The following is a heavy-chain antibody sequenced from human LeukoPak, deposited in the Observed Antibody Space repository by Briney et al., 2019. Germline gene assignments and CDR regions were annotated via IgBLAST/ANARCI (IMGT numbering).Heavy chain of an antibody. J-gene: IGHJ4*02. D-gene: IGHD6-19*01. CDR1: GGSISSYY. V-gene: IGHV4-59*12. CDR2: IYYSGST. Sequence: RSSETLSLTCTVSGGSISSYYWSWIRQPPGKGLERIGYIYYSGSTYYNPSLKSRVTISVDTSKNQFSLKLSSVTAADTAVYYCAKAVAAHFDYWGQGTLVTVSS. CDR3: AKAVAAHFDY.